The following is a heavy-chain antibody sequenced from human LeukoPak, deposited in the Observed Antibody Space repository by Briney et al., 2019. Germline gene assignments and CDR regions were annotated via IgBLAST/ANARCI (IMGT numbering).Heavy chain of an antibody. CDR3: AAGGAYEFRDDY. D-gene: IGHD3-3*01. J-gene: IGHJ4*02. CDR1: GGSFTSYG. CDR2: IIPTYGRA. V-gene: IGHV1-69*15. Sequence: SVKVSCKASGGSFTSYGISWVRQAPGQGLEWMGKIIPTYGRANYGQKFQGRVTITADELTTTSYMELSSLTAEDMAVYYCAAGGAYEFRDDYWGQGTLVTVSS.